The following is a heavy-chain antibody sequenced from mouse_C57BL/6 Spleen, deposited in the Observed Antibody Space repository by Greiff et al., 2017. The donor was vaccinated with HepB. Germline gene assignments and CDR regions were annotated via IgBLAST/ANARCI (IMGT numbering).Heavy chain of an antibody. V-gene: IGHV1-63*01. CDR1: GYTFTNYW. CDR3: ARSGVYYGSSYWYFDV. Sequence: QVQLQQSGAELVRPGTSVKMSCKASGYTFTNYWIGWAKQRPGHGLEWIGDIYPGGGYTNYNEKFKGKATLTADKSSSTAYMQFSSLTSEDSAIYYCARSGVYYGSSYWYFDVWGTGTTVTVSS. J-gene: IGHJ1*03. D-gene: IGHD1-1*01. CDR2: IYPGGGYT.